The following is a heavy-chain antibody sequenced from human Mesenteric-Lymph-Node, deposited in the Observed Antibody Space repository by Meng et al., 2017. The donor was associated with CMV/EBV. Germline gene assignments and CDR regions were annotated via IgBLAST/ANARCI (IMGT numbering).Heavy chain of an antibody. J-gene: IGHJ4*02. CDR2: INHSGST. CDR1: CGSFSGYY. Sequence: VQLRDEGAGLLKPSGPLSLTCAVSCGSFSGYYWSWIRQPPGKGLEWIGEINHSGSTNYNPSLKSRVTISVDTSKNQFSLKLSSVSAADTAVYYCARHQRWLKSEGGFNYWGQGTLVTVSS. D-gene: IGHD4-23*01. V-gene: IGHV4-34*01. CDR3: ARHQRWLKSEGGFNY.